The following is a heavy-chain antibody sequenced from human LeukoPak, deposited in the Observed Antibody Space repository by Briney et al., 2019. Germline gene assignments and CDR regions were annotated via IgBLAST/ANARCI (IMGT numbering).Heavy chain of an antibody. CDR2: IYYSGNT. CDR3: ARAKYPGELSH. D-gene: IGHD3-16*02. CDR1: GGSISSYY. J-gene: IGHJ4*02. Sequence: SETLSLACTVSGGSISSYYWSWIRQPPGKGLERIGYIYYSGNTNYNPSLKSRVTISVDTSKNQFSLKLSSVTAADTAAYYCARAKYPGELSHWGQGTLVTVSS. V-gene: IGHV4-59*01.